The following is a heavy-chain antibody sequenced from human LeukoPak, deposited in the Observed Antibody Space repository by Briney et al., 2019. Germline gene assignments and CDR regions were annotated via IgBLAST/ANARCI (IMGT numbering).Heavy chain of an antibody. CDR2: ISWNSGSI. CDR3: AKGYCSSTSCYGVNAFDI. J-gene: IGHJ3*02. CDR1: GFTFDDYA. Sequence: GGSLRLSCAASGFTFDDYAMHWVRQAPGKGLEWVSGISWNSGSIGCADSVKGRFTISRDNAKNSLYLQMNSLRAEDMALYYCAKGYCSSTSCYGVNAFDIWGQGTMVTVSS. D-gene: IGHD2-2*01. V-gene: IGHV3-9*03.